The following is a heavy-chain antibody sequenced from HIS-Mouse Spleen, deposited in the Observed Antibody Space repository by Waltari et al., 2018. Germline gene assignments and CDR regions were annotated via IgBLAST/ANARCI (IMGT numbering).Heavy chain of an antibody. V-gene: IGHV3-30*04. CDR2: ISDYGSNK. D-gene: IGHD2-21*01. CDR3: ARDTVPHTLYFDL. Sequence: QVQLVESGRAVVQPGRALRLPCPASGFTFSSSPRHWSRLAPGKGLGWGAVISDYGSNKYYADSVKGRFHLSRDNSKNTLYLQMNSLRAEDTAVYYCARDTVPHTLYFDLWGRGTLVTVSS. CDR1: GFTFSSSP. J-gene: IGHJ2*01.